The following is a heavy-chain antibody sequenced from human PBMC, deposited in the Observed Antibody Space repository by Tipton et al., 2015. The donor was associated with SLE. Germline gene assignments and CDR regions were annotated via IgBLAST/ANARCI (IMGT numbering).Heavy chain of an antibody. CDR3: ARGGIFGVFALDF. Sequence: QLVQSGAEVKKPRASVKISCKTSGYTFTSNYIHWVRQAPGQGLEWMGIINPGGGRATYSQKFQGRVTMTRDTSASTVDMELSSLRSEDSALYYCARGGIFGVFALDFWGQGTLVTVSS. CDR2: INPGGGRA. V-gene: IGHV1-46*01. CDR1: GYTFTSNY. D-gene: IGHD3-3*01. J-gene: IGHJ4*02.